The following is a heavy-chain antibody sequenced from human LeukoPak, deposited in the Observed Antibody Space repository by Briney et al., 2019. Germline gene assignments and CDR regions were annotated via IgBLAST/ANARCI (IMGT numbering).Heavy chain of an antibody. CDR2: IIPIFGTA. D-gene: IGHD3-22*01. CDR3: ARAPGVYYDSSGYGAFDI. CDR1: GGTFSSYA. J-gene: IGHJ3*02. V-gene: IGHV1-69*13. Sequence: SVKVSCKASGGTFSSYAISWVRQAPGQGLEWMGGIIPIFGTANYEQKFQGRVTITADESTSTAYMELSSLRSEDTAVYYCARAPGVYYDSSGYGAFDISGQGTMVTVSS.